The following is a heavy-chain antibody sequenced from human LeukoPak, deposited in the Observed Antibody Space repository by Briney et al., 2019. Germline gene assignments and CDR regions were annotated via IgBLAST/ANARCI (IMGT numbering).Heavy chain of an antibody. Sequence: GGSLRLSCAASGFSFDDYAMHWVRQAPGKGLEWVSVIYSGGRTYYADSVKGRFTISRDNSKSTLYLQMNSLRAEDTAVYYSARDHPPGDYWGQGTLVTVSS. V-gene: IGHV3-53*01. CDR3: ARDHPPGDY. CDR1: GFSFDDYA. J-gene: IGHJ4*02. CDR2: IYSGGRT.